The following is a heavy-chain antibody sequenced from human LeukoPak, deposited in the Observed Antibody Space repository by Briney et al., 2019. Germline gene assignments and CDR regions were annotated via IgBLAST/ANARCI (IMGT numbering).Heavy chain of an antibody. CDR1: GGSITSYY. CDR3: ARESPPYRPPDY. D-gene: IGHD2-2*01. Sequence: SETLSLTCPVSGGSITSYYWSWIRQPPGKGLEWIGYVYYSGTYNYSPSLKSRVTISVDTSKNQFSLKLSSVTAADTAVYYCARESPPYRPPDYWGQGTLVTVSS. J-gene: IGHJ4*02. CDR2: VYYSGTY. V-gene: IGHV4-59*12.